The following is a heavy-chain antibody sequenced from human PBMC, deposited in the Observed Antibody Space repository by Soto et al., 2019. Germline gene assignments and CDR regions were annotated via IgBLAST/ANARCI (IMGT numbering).Heavy chain of an antibody. D-gene: IGHD5-12*01. Sequence: GASVKVSCKASGYTFTGYYMHWVRQAPGQGLEWMGWLNPNTDKTGSAQKFQGRVTMTRNTSISTAYLELSGLRSDDTAVYYCARGIKGLPPSAFDIWGQGTRVTVSS. V-gene: IGHV1-8*02. CDR3: ARGIKGLPPSAFDI. J-gene: IGHJ3*02. CDR2: LNPNTDKT. CDR1: GYTFTGYY.